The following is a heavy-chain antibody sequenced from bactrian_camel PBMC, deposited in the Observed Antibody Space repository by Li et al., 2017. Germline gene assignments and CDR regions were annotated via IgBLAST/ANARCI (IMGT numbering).Heavy chain of an antibody. CDR2: IYTGGGNT. CDR3: AADLHPPAHWASPLEYRY. V-gene: IGHV3S40*01. D-gene: IGHD1*01. CDR1: AYTYSSNY. Sequence: VQLVESGGGSVQAGGSLRLSCAASAYTYSSNYINYMAWFRQAPGKEREGVAAIYTGGGNTYYADSVKGRFTISQDNAKNTVYLQMNSLEPEDTALYYCAADLHPPAHWASPLEYRYWGQGTQVTVS. J-gene: IGHJ4*01.